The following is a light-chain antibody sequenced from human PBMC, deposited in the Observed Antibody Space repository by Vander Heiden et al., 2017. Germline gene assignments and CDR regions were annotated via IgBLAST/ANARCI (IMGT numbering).Light chain of an antibody. Sequence: QSVLTQPPSVSAAPGQTVTISCSGSSSNIGNNYVSWYQQLPGTAPKLLIYENNKRPSGIPDRFSGSKSGTSATLGITGRQTGDEADYYCGTGDSSMDVVFGGGTKLTVL. CDR1: SSNIGNNY. V-gene: IGLV1-51*02. CDR2: ENN. CDR3: GTGDSSMDVV. J-gene: IGLJ2*01.